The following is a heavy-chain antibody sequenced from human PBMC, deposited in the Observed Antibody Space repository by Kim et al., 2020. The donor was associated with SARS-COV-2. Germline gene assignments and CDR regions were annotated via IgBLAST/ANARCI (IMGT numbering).Heavy chain of an antibody. CDR3: AGQPREKQLQWFGKSNWLYL. D-gene: IGHD3-10*01. V-gene: IGHV4-39*01. J-gene: IGHJ5*02. CDR2: INYSGST. CDR1: GGSISSSSYY. Sequence: SETLSLTCTVSGGSISSSSYYWGWIRQPPGKGLEWIGCINYSGSTYYNPSRKSRVTISVDTSKNQFSLKLSSVTAADTAVYYGAGQPREKQLQWFGKSNWLYLLGQGALVTVSS.